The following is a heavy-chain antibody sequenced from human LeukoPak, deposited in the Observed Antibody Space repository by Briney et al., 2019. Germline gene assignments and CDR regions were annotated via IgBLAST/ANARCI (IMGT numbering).Heavy chain of an antibody. CDR1: GGSISSYY. D-gene: IGHD2-15*01. Sequence: SETLSLTCTVSGGSISSYYWSWIRQAPGTGLEWIGYMYYSGSTNYNPSLKSRVTMSVDTSNNQFSLKLSSVTAADTAVYYCAGMSSSYPNYYHGMDVWGQGTTVTVSS. J-gene: IGHJ6*02. CDR2: MYYSGST. V-gene: IGHV4-59*08. CDR3: AGMSSSYPNYYHGMDV.